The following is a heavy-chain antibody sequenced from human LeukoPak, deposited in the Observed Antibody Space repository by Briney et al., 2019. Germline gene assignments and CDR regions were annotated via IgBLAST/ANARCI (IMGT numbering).Heavy chain of an antibody. CDR3: ATADWESFYFDS. D-gene: IGHD1-26*01. V-gene: IGHV4-31*03. Sequence: PSETLSLTCTVSGGSVSRGGYYWNWIRQHPGKGLEWIGFTSYSEGTYYNPSLMSRITISVDRSQNQFSLKMRDVTAADTSVYFCATADWESFYFDSWGQGALVAVSS. CDR1: GGSVSRGGYY. CDR2: TSYSEGT. J-gene: IGHJ4*02.